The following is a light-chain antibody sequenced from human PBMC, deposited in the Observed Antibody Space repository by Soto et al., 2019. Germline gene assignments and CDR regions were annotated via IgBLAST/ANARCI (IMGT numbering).Light chain of an antibody. CDR2: DAS. Sequence: EIVLTQSPATLSLSPGERATLSCRASQSVRNYLAWSQQKPGQAPRLLIYDASTRATGIPARFSGSGSGTDFTLTISSLEPEDFAVYYCHQRGTWPWTFGQGTKVEIK. J-gene: IGKJ1*01. CDR1: QSVRNY. CDR3: HQRGTWPWT. V-gene: IGKV3-11*01.